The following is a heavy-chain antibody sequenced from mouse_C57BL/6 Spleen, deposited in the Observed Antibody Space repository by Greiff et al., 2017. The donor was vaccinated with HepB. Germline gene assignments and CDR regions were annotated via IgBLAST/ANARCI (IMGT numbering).Heavy chain of an antibody. CDR3: AIPLLLGGFAY. J-gene: IGHJ3*01. CDR2: IHPSDSDT. CDR1: GYTFTSYW. D-gene: IGHD1-1*01. V-gene: IGHV1-74*01. Sequence: VQLQQSGAELVKPGASVKVSCKASGYTFTSYWMHWVKQRPGQGLEWIGRIHPSDSDTNYNQKFKGKATLTVDISSSTAYMQLSSLTSEDSAVYYCAIPLLLGGFAYWGQGTLVTVSA.